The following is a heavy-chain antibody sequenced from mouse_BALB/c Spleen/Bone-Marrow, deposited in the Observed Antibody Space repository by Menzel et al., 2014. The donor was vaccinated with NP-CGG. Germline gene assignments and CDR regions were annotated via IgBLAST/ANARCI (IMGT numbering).Heavy chain of an antibody. CDR1: GYTFTSYW. J-gene: IGHJ3*01. CDR3: TREDGGFAY. D-gene: IGHD1-1*02. V-gene: IGHV1-69*02. Sequence: VQLQESGTDQVRPGASVKLSCKASGYTFTSYWINWVKQRPGQGLEWIGNIYPSDSYTNYNQKFKDKATLTVDKSSSTAYMHLSSPTSEDSAVYYCTREDGGFAYWGQGTLVTVSA. CDR2: IYPSDSYT.